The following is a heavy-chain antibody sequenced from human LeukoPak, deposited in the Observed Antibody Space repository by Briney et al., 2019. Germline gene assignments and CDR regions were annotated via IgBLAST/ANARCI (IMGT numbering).Heavy chain of an antibody. CDR3: ARDIIKGSLDWFDP. CDR1: GGSISSGSYY. CDR2: IYTSGST. V-gene: IGHV4-61*02. J-gene: IGHJ5*02. Sequence: SQTLSLTCTVSGGSISSGSYYWSWIRQPAGKGLEWIGRIYTSGSTNYNPSLKSRVTISVDTSKNQFSLQLSSVTAADTAVYYCARDIIKGSLDWFDPWGQGTLVTVSS. D-gene: IGHD3-10*01.